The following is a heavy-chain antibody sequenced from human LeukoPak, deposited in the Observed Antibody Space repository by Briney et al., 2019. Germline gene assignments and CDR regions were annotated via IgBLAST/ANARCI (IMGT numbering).Heavy chain of an antibody. CDR2: ISGNGGGST. CDR3: ARGIRSSSHYIDY. CDR1: GFTFSNYA. V-gene: IGHV3-23*01. J-gene: IGHJ4*02. Sequence: GGSLRLSCAPSGFTFSNYAFNWVRQAPGKGLEWVSAISGNGGGSTYYADFVKGRFTISRDNSKNTLYLQMNSLRVEDTAVYYCARGIRSSSHYIDYWGQGTLVAVSS. D-gene: IGHD2-2*01.